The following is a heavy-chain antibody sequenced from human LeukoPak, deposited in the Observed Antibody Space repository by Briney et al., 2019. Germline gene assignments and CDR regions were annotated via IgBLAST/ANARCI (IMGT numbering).Heavy chain of an antibody. CDR3: ARGFGGDP. J-gene: IGHJ5*02. CDR1: GYTFTAYY. CDR2: INPNSGGT. Sequence: GASVKVSCKASGYTFTAYYLHWVRQAPGQGLEWMGWINPNSGGTNYAQSFQGRVSMTRDTSISTACMELSRLTSDDTALYYCARGFGGDPWGQGTLVTVSS. V-gene: IGHV1-2*02. D-gene: IGHD4-23*01.